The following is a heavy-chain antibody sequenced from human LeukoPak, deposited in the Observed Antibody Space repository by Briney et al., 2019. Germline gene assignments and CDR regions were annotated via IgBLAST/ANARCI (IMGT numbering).Heavy chain of an antibody. CDR3: AKDHRVYDNSAFLDS. CDR1: GFTFSNYG. V-gene: IGHV3-30*02. CDR2: IPFDGSNK. J-gene: IGHJ4*02. Sequence: PGGSLRLSCAASGFTFSNYGMYWVRQAPGKGLEWVAFIPFDGSNKYYADSVKGRFTISRDNSKNTLYLQMNGLRAEDTAVYYCAKDHRVYDNSAFLDSWGQGTLVTVSS. D-gene: IGHD3-22*01.